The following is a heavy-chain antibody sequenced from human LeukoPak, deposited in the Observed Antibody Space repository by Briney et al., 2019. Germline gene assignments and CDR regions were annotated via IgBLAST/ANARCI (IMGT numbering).Heavy chain of an antibody. Sequence: APVKVSCKASEYTFTNYDINWVRQATGQGLEWMGWINPNSGNTGYTQKFQGRVTMTRNTSLNTAFMELISLKSEDTAIYYCARSLGTYWGKDFLNWFDPWGQGTLVTVSS. J-gene: IGHJ5*02. CDR3: ARSLGTYWGKDFLNWFDP. V-gene: IGHV1-8*01. CDR2: INPNSGNT. CDR1: EYTFTNYD. D-gene: IGHD3-16*01.